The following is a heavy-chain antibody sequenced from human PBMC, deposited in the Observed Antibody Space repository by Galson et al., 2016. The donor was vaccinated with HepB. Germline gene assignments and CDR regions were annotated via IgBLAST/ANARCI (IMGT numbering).Heavy chain of an antibody. J-gene: IGHJ5*02. CDR2: ISDDGNNK. D-gene: IGHD2-15*01. V-gene: IGHV3-30*03. CDR3: ARAVGAVVGEGWFDP. CDR1: GFMFTSYG. Sequence: SLRLSCAASGFMFTSYGMHWARQAPGKGLEWVAAISDDGNNKEYADSVKGRFTIFRDNSKNTLYLQMNTLRSEDTAVYYCARAVGAVVGEGWFDPWGQGTLVTVSS.